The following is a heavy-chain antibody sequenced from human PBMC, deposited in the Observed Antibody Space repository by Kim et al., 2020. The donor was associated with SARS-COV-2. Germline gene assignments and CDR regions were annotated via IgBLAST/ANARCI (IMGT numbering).Heavy chain of an antibody. CDR3: KDDLDY. D-gene: IGHD3-3*01. V-gene: IGHV3-15*01. J-gene: IGHJ4*02. Sequence: GGSLRLSCAASGSNFTNAWMSWVRLAPGKGLEWVGLIKSKTDGGTADYAAPVKGRFTISRDDSKETLYLQMNSLKIEDTAIYYCKDDLDYWGQGTLVTVSS. CDR1: GSNFTNAW. CDR2: IKSKTDGGTA.